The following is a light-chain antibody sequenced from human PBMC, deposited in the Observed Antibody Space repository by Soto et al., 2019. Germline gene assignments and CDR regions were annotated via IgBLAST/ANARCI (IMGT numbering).Light chain of an antibody. CDR1: QSISSW. CDR3: KQYNRGGFT. CDR2: KAS. Sequence: DIQMTQSPSTLSSSVGDRVTITCRASQSISSWLAWYQQKPGKAPKLLIYKASSLESGVPSRFSGSGYGTEFTLTISSLQPDDFETYYCKQYNRGGFTFGPGTKVYSK. V-gene: IGKV1-5*03. J-gene: IGKJ3*01.